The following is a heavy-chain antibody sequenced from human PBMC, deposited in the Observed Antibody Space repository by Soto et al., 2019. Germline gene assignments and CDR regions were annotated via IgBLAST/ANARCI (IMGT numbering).Heavy chain of an antibody. D-gene: IGHD2-8*02. CDR3: ARDTITGLFDY. V-gene: IGHV4-34*01. CDR2: INHSGST. CDR1: GGSFSGYY. J-gene: IGHJ4*02. Sequence: QVQLQQWGAGLLKPSETLSLTCAVYGGSFSGYYWTWIRQPPGTGLEWIGEINHSGSTNYNPSLKSRVTISVDTSKSQCSLKLTSVTAAGTAVYYCARDTITGLFDYWGQGTLVTVSS.